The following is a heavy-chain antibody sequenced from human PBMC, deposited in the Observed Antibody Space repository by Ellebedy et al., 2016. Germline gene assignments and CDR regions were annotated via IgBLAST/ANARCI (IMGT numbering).Heavy chain of an antibody. CDR1: GGSISSGGYY. J-gene: IGHJ4*02. CDR2: INHSGST. D-gene: IGHD3-22*01. V-gene: IGHV4-39*07. CDR3: ARDLLPNYYDRSPFDY. Sequence: SETLSLTCTVSGGSISSGGYYWSWIRQPPGKGLEWIGEINHSGSTNYNPSLKSRVTISVDTSKNQFSLQLNSVTPEDTAVYYCARDLLPNYYDRSPFDYWGQGTLVTVSS.